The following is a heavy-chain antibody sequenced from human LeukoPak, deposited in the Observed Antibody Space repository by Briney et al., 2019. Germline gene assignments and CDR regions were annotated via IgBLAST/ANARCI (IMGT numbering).Heavy chain of an antibody. V-gene: IGHV3-74*01. CDR3: AKGRFRDFYDAFDI. CDR1: GFTISSYW. CDR2: INVEGTYT. D-gene: IGHD3-3*01. Sequence: GGSLRLSCADSGFTISSYWMHWVRQAPGKGLAWVSRINVEGTYTSYTDSVKGRFTISRDNAKNTLYLQMNSLRAEDTAVYYCAKGRFRDFYDAFDIWGQGTMVTVSS. J-gene: IGHJ3*02.